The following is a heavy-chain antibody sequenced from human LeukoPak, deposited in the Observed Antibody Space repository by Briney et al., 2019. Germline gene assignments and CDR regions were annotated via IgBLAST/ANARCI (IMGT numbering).Heavy chain of an antibody. V-gene: IGHV3-21*01. Sequence: GGSLRLSCAASGFTFSSYAMSWVRQAPGKGLEWVSSIRSSSSYIYYADSVKGRFTISRDNAKNSLYLQMNSLRAEDTAVYYCARDAKYSSSWAYNWFDPWGQGTLVTVSS. J-gene: IGHJ5*02. D-gene: IGHD6-13*01. CDR3: ARDAKYSSSWAYNWFDP. CDR2: IRSSSSYI. CDR1: GFTFSSYA.